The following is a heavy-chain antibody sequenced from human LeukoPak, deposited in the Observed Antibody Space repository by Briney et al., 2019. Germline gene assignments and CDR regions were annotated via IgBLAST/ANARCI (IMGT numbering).Heavy chain of an antibody. D-gene: IGHD2-15*01. J-gene: IGHJ4*02. Sequence: GESLKISCKGSGYSFTSYWISWGRQMPGKGLEWMGRIDPSDSYTNYSPSFQGHVTISADKSISTAYLQWSSLKASDTAMYYCATIGYCSGGSCYPAPPHFDYWGQGTLVTVSS. CDR2: IDPSDSYT. CDR1: GYSFTSYW. V-gene: IGHV5-10-1*01. CDR3: ATIGYCSGGSCYPAPPHFDY.